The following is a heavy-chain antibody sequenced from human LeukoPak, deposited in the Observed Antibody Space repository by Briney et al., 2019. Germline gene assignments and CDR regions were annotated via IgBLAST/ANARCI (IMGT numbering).Heavy chain of an antibody. CDR3: AKDSRPHGYYYYYMDV. Sequence: GGSLRLSCAASGFTFSSYGTHWVRQAPGKGLEWVAFIRYDGSNKYYADSVKGRFTISRDNSKNTLYLQMNSLRAEDTAVYYCAKDSRPHGYYYYYMDVWGKGTTVTVSS. J-gene: IGHJ6*03. CDR1: GFTFSSYG. V-gene: IGHV3-30*02. CDR2: IRYDGSNK. D-gene: IGHD4-17*01.